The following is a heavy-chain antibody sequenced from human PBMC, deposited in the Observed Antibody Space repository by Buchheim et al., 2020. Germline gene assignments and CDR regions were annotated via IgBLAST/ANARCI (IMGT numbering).Heavy chain of an antibody. CDR3: ARTSIQYHFDS. CDR1: GGSVSSGNYY. D-gene: IGHD4-11*01. J-gene: IGHJ4*02. CDR2: IYYSGST. Sequence: QVQLQESGPGLVKPSETLSVTCTVSGGSVSSGNYYWSWIRQPPGKGLEWIGYIYYSGSTNYSPSLKSRVTISVETSKDQFSLKLSSVTAADTAVYYCARTSIQYHFDSWGQGTL. V-gene: IGHV4-61*01.